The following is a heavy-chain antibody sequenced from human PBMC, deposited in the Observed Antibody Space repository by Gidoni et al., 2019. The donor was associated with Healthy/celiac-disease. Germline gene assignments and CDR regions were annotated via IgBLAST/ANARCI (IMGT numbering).Heavy chain of an antibody. Sequence: LQLLVSGGGLVQPWGSLRLPCAASGFTFSSYAMSWVRQAPGKGLEWVSAISGSGGSTYYADSVKGRFTISRDNSKNTLYLQMNSLRAEDTAVYYCAKLGYYYDSSGHFDYWGQGTLVTVSS. D-gene: IGHD3-22*01. CDR3: AKLGYYYDSSGHFDY. J-gene: IGHJ4*02. CDR1: GFTFSSYA. CDR2: ISGSGGST. V-gene: IGHV3-23*01.